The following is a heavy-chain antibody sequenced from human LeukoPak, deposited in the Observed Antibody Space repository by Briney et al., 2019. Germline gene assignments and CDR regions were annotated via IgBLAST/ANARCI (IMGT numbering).Heavy chain of an antibody. CDR1: GYTFTSYD. Sequence: ASVKVSCKASGYTFTSYDINWVRQATGQGLEWMGWMNPNSGNTGYAQKFQGRVAMTRDMSTSTVYMQLSSLRSGDTAVYYCARDLKGYSDSSGYLPLGYWGQGTLVTVSS. CDR3: ARDLKGYSDSSGYLPLGY. J-gene: IGHJ4*02. CDR2: MNPNSGNT. D-gene: IGHD3-22*01. V-gene: IGHV1-8*02.